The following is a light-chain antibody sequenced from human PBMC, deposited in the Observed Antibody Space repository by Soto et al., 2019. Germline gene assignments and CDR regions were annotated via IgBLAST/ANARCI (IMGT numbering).Light chain of an antibody. V-gene: IGLV7-43*01. CDR2: RTN. J-gene: IGLJ3*02. Sequence: QTVVTQEPSLTVSPGGTVTLTCALTTGAVTSDYYPNWFQRKPGQALRTLIYRTNNKHSWTPARFSGSLLGGKAALTLSGVQPEDGAEYYCVLLCSGEWVFGGGTKVTVL. CDR1: TGAVTSDYY. CDR3: VLLCSGEWV.